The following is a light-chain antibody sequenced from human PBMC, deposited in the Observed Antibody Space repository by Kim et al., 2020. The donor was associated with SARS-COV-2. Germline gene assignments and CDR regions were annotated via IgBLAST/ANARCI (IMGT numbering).Light chain of an antibody. CDR3: MQALQTPCT. CDR1: QSLLHSNGYNY. J-gene: IGKJ2*02. CDR2: LGS. V-gene: IGKV2-28*01. Sequence: DIVMTQSPLSLPVTPGEPASISCRSSQSLLHSNGYNYLDWYLQKPGQSPQLLIYLGSNRASGVPDRFSGSGSGTDFTLKISRVEAEDVWVYYCMQALQTPCTFGQGTKLEI.